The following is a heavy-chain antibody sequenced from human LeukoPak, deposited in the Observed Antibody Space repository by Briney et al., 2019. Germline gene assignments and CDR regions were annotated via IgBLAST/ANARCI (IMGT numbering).Heavy chain of an antibody. CDR2: IYYSGST. V-gene: IGHV4-59*01. CDR1: GGSISSYY. CDR3: ARGRFLEWFSAFDI. Sequence: SETLSLTCTVSGGSISSYYWSWIRQPPGKGLEWIGYIYYSGSTNYNPSLKSRVTISVDTSKNQFSLKLSSVTAADTAVYYCARGRFLEWFSAFDIWGQGTMVTVSS. D-gene: IGHD3-3*01. J-gene: IGHJ3*02.